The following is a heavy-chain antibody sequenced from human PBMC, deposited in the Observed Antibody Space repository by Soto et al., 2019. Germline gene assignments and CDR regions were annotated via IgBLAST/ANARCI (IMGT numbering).Heavy chain of an antibody. Sequence: QLQLQESGPGLVKPSETLSLTCTVSGGSISSSSYYWGWIRQPPGKGLEWIGSIYYSGSTYYNPSLKSRVTISVDTSKNQFSLELSSVTAADTAVYYCARQGNSITGSVLGFDPWGQGTLVTVSS. CDR3: ARQGNSITGSVLGFDP. J-gene: IGHJ5*02. CDR1: GGSISSSSYY. V-gene: IGHV4-39*01. CDR2: IYYSGST. D-gene: IGHD1-20*01.